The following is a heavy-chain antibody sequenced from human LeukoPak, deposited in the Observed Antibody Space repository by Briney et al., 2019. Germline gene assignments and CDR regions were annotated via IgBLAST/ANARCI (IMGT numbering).Heavy chain of an antibody. CDR3: AKDRSSSSRFDGYDF. Sequence: GGSLRLSCTASGFIFSTCAMSWVRRAPGKGLEAVSAISGSGGTTYYADSVKGRVTISRDNSKNTLFLQMNSLSAEDTAVYYCAKDRSSSSRFDGYDFWGQGTMVTVSS. D-gene: IGHD6-13*01. J-gene: IGHJ3*01. V-gene: IGHV3-23*01. CDR1: GFIFSTCA. CDR2: ISGSGGTT.